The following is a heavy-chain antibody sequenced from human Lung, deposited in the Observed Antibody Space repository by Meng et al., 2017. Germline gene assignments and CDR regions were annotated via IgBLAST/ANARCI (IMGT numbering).Heavy chain of an antibody. J-gene: IGHJ4*02. Sequence: QLQLQPWGAGLLKPSEPLSLTCVVPGGALRDYYWSWIRQPPGKGLEWIGEINHSGSTNYNPSLESRATISVDTSQNNLSLKLSSVTAADSAVYYCARGPTTMAHDFDYWGQGTLVTVSS. CDR1: GGALRDYY. V-gene: IGHV4-34*01. CDR2: INHSGST. D-gene: IGHD4-11*01. CDR3: ARGPTTMAHDFDY.